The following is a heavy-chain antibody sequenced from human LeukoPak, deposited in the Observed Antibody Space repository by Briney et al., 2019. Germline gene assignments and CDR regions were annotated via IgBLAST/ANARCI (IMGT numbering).Heavy chain of an antibody. Sequence: ASVKVSCKAFGYTFTSNYMHWVRQAPGQGPEWMGVISPSGGSTSYAQKFQGRVTMTRDTSTSTVYMELSSLRSEDTAVYYCARTISPLRGYYDSSGYYPFDYWGQGTLVTVSS. CDR1: GYTFTSNY. J-gene: IGHJ4*02. V-gene: IGHV1-46*01. CDR3: ARTISPLRGYYDSSGYYPFDY. D-gene: IGHD3-22*01. CDR2: ISPSGGST.